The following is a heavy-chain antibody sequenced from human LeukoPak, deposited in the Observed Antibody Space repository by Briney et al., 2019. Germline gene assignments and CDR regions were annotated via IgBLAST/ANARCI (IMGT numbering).Heavy chain of an antibody. CDR2: ISWNSGSI. CDR1: GFTFDDYA. J-gene: IGHJ6*02. V-gene: IGHV3-9*01. CDR3: AKEAYSSSSMDV. D-gene: IGHD6-13*01. Sequence: GGSLRLSCAASGFTFDDYAMYWVRQVPGKGLEWVSGISWNSGSIGYADSVKGRFTISRDNAKNSLYLQMNSLRGEDTALYYCAKEAYSSSSMDVWGQGTTVTVSS.